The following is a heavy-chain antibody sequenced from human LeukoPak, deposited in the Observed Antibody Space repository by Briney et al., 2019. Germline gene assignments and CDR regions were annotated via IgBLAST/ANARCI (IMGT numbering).Heavy chain of an antibody. D-gene: IGHD6-19*01. CDR1: GYTFTSYY. CDR3: ARDDAAGTGPCDY. V-gene: IGHV1-2*02. Sequence: GASVKVSCKASGYTFTSYYMHWVRQAPGQGLEWMGWINPNSGGTNYAQKFQGRVTMTRDTSISTAYMEVSSLRCDDTAVYYCARDDAAGTGPCDYWGQGTLVTVSS. CDR2: INPNSGGT. J-gene: IGHJ4*02.